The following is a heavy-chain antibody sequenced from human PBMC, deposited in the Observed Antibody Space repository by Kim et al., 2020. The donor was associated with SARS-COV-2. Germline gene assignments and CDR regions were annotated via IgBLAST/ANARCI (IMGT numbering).Heavy chain of an antibody. V-gene: IGHV4-4*02. J-gene: IGHJ6*02. D-gene: IGHD5-12*01. CDR3: ARVGGGRWLRFGNYYYGMDV. CDR2: IYHSGST. CDR1: GGSISSSNW. Sequence: SETLSLTCAVSGGSISSSNWWSWVRQPPGKGLEWIGEIYHSGSTNYNPSLKSRVTISVDKSKNQFSLKLSSVTAADTAVYYCARVGGGRWLRFGNYYYGMDVWGQGTTVTVSS.